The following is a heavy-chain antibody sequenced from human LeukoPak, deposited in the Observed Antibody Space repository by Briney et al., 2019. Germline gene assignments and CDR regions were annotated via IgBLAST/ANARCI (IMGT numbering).Heavy chain of an antibody. CDR2: ISYHGSHK. J-gene: IGHJ4*02. Sequence: GGSLRLSCAASGFAFSRYGIHWARQAPGKGLEWVALISYHGSHKYYGDSVRGRFTISRDNSKNTLYLQMTSLRTEDTAMYYCAKDLSDSSDYWYGELDYWGQGILVTVSS. V-gene: IGHV3-30*18. D-gene: IGHD3-22*01. CDR1: GFAFSRYG. CDR3: AKDLSDSSDYWYGELDY.